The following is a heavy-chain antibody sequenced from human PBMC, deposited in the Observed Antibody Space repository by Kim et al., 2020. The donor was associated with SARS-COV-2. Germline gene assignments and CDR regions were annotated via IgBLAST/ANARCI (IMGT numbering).Heavy chain of an antibody. V-gene: IGHV1-3*01. CDR2: INAGNGNT. Sequence: ASVKVSCKSSGYTFADYAIHWVRQAPGHRFEWMGWINAGNGNTRYAQNFQGRVAITRDTSASTAYMELNRLRSEDTAGYYCAREGHEGGYLTWGQGTMVIVSS. J-gene: IGHJ3*01. D-gene: IGHD3-22*01. CDR3: AREGHEGGYLT. CDR1: GYTFADYA.